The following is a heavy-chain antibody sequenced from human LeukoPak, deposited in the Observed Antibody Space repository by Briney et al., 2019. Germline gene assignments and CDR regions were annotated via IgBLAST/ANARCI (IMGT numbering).Heavy chain of an antibody. J-gene: IGHJ4*02. D-gene: IGHD3-16*01. CDR1: GYTFGSYW. CDR2: INNDGSST. V-gene: IGHV3-74*01. CDR3: VRDNGGEHL. Sequence: GGSLRLSCAASGYTFGSYWMYWVRQAPGKGLVWVSRINNDGSSTIYADSVKGRFTISRDNAKNTLYLQMNSLRDDDTAVYYCVRDNGGEHLWGQGTLVTVSS.